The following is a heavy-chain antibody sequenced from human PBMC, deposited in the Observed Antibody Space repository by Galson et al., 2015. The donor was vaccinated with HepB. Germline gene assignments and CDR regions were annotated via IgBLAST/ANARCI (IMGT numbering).Heavy chain of an antibody. J-gene: IGHJ6*02. D-gene: IGHD1-7*01. V-gene: IGHV1-18*01. CDR1: GYSFSNYG. CDR2: FSGYDGST. CDR3: ARDSRLELRLNNYFSYGMDV. Sequence: SVKVSCKASGYSFSNYGLSWIRQAPGPGLEWLGWFSGYDGSTNYAQKFQGRVTMTADASTGTAYLELRNLSSDDTAVYYCARDSRLELRLNNYFSYGMDVWGQGGAVTVSS.